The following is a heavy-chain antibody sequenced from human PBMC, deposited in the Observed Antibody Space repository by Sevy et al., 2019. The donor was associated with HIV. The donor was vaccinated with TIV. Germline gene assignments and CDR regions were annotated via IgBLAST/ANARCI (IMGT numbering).Heavy chain of an antibody. J-gene: IGHJ4*02. CDR1: GGSIRSYY. CDR2: IYYSGGT. CDR3: ARVGSDWELDY. D-gene: IGHD1-26*01. Sequence: SETLSLTCSVSGGSIRSYYWSWIRQPPGKGLEWIGYIYYSGGTNYNPSLKSRVTISVDTSENQFSLKLSSVTAADTALYYCARVGSDWELDYWGQGTLVTVSS. V-gene: IGHV4-59*01.